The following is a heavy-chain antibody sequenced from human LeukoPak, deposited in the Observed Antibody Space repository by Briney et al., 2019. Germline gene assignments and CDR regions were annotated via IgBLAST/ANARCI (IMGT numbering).Heavy chain of an antibody. J-gene: IGHJ4*02. CDR1: GFTFSSYG. CDR2: ISYDGSNK. D-gene: IGHD6-13*01. Sequence: GGSLRLSCAASGFTFSSYGMHWVRQAPGKGLEWVAVISYDGSNKYYADSVKGRFTISRDNSKNTLYLQMNSLRAEDTAVYYCAKDRSPQGGSWPIKDYWGQGTLVTVSS. V-gene: IGHV3-30*18. CDR3: AKDRSPQGGSWPIKDY.